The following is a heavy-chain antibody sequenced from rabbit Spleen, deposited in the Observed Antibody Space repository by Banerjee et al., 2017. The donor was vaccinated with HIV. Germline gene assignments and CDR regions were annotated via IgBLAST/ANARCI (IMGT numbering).Heavy chain of an antibody. D-gene: IGHD8-1*01. CDR1: GFSFSSNYY. CDR3: ARDDAGDAAGGYSNGFWYFSL. CDR2: IYVGSDDTT. J-gene: IGHJ4*01. V-gene: IGHV1S40*01. Sequence: QSLAESGGDLVKPGASLTLTCTASGFSFSSNYYMCWVRQAPGKGLEWIACIYVGSDDTTYYANWAKGRFTISKTSSTTVTLQMTSLTVADTATYFCARDDAGDAAGGYSNGFWYFSLWGPGTLVPVS.